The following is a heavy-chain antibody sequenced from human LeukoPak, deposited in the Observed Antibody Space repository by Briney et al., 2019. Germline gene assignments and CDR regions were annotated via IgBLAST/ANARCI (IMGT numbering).Heavy chain of an antibody. V-gene: IGHV1-18*01. CDR1: GYTFTSYG. CDR3: ARGGDYYYYYGMDV. J-gene: IGHJ6*02. Sequence: AASVKVSCKASGYTFTSYGISWVRQAPGQGLEWMGWVSAYNGNTNYAQKLQGRVTMTTDTSTSTAYMELRSLRSDDTAVYYCARGGDYYYYYGMDVWGQGTTVTVSS. CDR2: VSAYNGNT.